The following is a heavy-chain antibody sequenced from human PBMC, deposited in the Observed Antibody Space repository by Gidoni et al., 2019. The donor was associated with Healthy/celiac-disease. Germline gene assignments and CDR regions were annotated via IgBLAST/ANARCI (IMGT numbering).Heavy chain of an antibody. D-gene: IGHD6-6*01. CDR2: ITYDGSNK. J-gene: IGHJ4*02. CDR3: AKDSYSSSPAY. Sequence: QVQLGESGGGVVQPGRSLRRSCAASGFTFSSYGMHWVRQAPGQGLEWVAVITYDGSNKYYADSVKGRFTISRDNSKNTLYLKMNSLRAEDTAVYCCAKDSYSSSPAYWGQGTLVTVSS. CDR1: GFTFSSYG. V-gene: IGHV3-30*18.